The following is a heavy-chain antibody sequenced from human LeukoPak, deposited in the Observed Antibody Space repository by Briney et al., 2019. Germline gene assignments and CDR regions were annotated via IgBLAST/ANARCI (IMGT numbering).Heavy chain of an antibody. D-gene: IGHD2-2*02. J-gene: IGHJ6*02. V-gene: IGHV3-30*04. CDR3: AREKAVPAATPYYYYGMDV. CDR2: ISYDGSNK. Sequence: GRSLRLSCAASGFTFSSYAMNWVRQAPGKGLEWVAVISYDGSNKYYADSVKGRFTISRDNSKNTLYLQMNSLRAEDTAVYYCAREKAVPAATPYYYYGMDVWGQGTTVTVSS. CDR1: GFTFSSYA.